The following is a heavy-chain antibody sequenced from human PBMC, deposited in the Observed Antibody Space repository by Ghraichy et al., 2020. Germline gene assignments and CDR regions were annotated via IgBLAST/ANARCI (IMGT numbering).Heavy chain of an antibody. CDR3: ARAYTAMVSYYYYGMDV. J-gene: IGHJ6*02. CDR1: GRTFSSYA. D-gene: IGHD5-18*01. Sequence: SVKVSCKASGRTFSSYAISWVRQAPGQGLEWMGGIIPIFGTANYAQKFQGRVTITADESTSTAYMELSSLRSEDTAVYYCARAYTAMVSYYYYGMDVWGQGTTVTVFS. V-gene: IGHV1-69*13. CDR2: IIPIFGTA.